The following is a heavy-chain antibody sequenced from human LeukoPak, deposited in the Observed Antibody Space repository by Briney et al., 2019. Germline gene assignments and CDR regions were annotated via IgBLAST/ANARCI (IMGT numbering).Heavy chain of an antibody. J-gene: IGHJ4*02. V-gene: IGHV1-8*01. D-gene: IGHD5-18*01. CDR2: MNPNSGNT. CDR3: ARAHVDTAMVTDFDY. Sequence: GASVRVSCKASGYTFTSYDINWVRQATGQGLEWMGWMNPNSGNTGYAQKFQGRVTMTRNTSISTAYMELSSLRSEDTAVYYCARAHVDTAMVTDFDYWGQGTLVTVSS. CDR1: GYTFTSYD.